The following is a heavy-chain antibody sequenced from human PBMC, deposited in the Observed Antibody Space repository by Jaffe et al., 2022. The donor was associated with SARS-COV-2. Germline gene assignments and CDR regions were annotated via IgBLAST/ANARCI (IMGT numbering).Heavy chain of an antibody. CDR1: GYTFTGYY. CDR3: AREVRGVVNGNYYYYYGMDV. V-gene: IGHV1-2*06. J-gene: IGHJ6*02. Sequence: QVQLVQSGAEVKKPGASVKVSCKASGYTFTGYYMHWVRQAPGQGLEWMGRINPNSGGTNYAQKFQGRVTMTRDTSISTAYMELSRLRSDDTAVYYCAREVRGVVNGNYYYYYGMDVWGQGTTVTVSS. D-gene: IGHD3-3*01. CDR2: INPNSGGT.